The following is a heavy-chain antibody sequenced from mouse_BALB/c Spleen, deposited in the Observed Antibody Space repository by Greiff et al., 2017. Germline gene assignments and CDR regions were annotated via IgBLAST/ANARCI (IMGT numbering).Heavy chain of an antibody. CDR3: TRRSYYGSSPFAY. CDR2: ISSGGSYT. D-gene: IGHD1-1*01. V-gene: IGHV5-6-4*01. J-gene: IGHJ3*01. CDR1: GFTFSSYT. Sequence: EVKLMESGGGLVKPGGSLKLSCAASGFTFSSYTMSWVRQTPEKRLEWVATISSGGSYTYYPDSVKGRFTISRDNAKNTLYLQMSSLKSEDTAMYYCTRRSYYGSSPFAYWGQGTLVTVSA.